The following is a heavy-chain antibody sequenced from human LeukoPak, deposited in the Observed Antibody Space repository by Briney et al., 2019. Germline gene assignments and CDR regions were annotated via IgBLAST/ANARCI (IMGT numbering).Heavy chain of an antibody. CDR1: GFTFSSSA. CDR2: ISNNGGYT. D-gene: IGHD2-15*01. Sequence: GGSLRLSCAASGFTFSSSAMSWVRQAPGKGLEWVSAISNNGGYTYYADSVQGRFTISRDNSKSTLCLQMNSLRAEDTAVYYCAKQLGYCSDGSCYFPYWGQGTPVTVSS. J-gene: IGHJ4*02. CDR3: AKQLGYCSDGSCYFPY. V-gene: IGHV3-23*01.